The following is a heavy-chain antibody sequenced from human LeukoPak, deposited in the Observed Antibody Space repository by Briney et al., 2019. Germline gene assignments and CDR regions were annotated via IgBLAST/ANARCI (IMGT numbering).Heavy chain of an antibody. CDR3: ASGYSSALRYFDY. J-gene: IGHJ4*02. D-gene: IGHD6-19*01. CDR1: GFTFRSYT. CDR2: ITSSSSTL. V-gene: IGHV3-48*02. Sequence: GGSLRLSCAASGFTFRSYTMNWVRQAPGKGLEWISYITSSSSTLYYADSVKGRFTISRDNAKNSLYLQMNSLRDEDTAVYYRASGYSSALRYFDYWGQGTLVTVSS.